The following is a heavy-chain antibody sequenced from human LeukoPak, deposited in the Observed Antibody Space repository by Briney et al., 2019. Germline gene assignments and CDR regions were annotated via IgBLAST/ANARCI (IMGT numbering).Heavy chain of an antibody. J-gene: IGHJ4*02. D-gene: IGHD6-6*01. CDR3: ARDIPDGQLVT. Sequence: SETLSLTCTVSGGSISSSSYYWGWIRQPPGKGLEWIGSIYYSGSTYYNPSLKSRVTMSVDTSKNQFSLKLSSMTAADTAVYYCARDIPDGQLVTWGQGTLVTVSS. V-gene: IGHV4-39*07. CDR1: GGSISSSSYY. CDR2: IYYSGST.